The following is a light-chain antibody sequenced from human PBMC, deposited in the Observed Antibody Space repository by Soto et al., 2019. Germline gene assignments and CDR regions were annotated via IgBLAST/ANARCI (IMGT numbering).Light chain of an antibody. CDR2: GAS. V-gene: IGKV3-20*01. Sequence: TRSPATLSVSPGERATLSCRASQSVSSDLAWYQQKPGQAPRLLIYGASNRATGIPDRFSGSGSGTDFTLTISRLEPEDFAVYYCQQYGSSGTFGQGTKVDIK. J-gene: IGKJ1*01. CDR1: QSVSSD. CDR3: QQYGSSGT.